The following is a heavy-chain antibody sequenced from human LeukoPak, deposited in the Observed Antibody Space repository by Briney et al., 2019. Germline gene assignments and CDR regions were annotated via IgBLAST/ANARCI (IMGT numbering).Heavy chain of an antibody. CDR2: ISGRGGST. J-gene: IGHJ4*02. V-gene: IGHV3-23*01. CDR1: GFTFSSYA. D-gene: IGHD2-2*01. Sequence: PGGSLRLSCAASGFTFSSYAMSWVRQAPGKGLEWVSAISGRGGSTYYADSVKGRFTISRDNSKNTLYLQMNSLRAEDTAVYYCAKAPTGKYQLFGESYYFDYWGQGTLVTVSS. CDR3: AKAPTGKYQLFGESYYFDY.